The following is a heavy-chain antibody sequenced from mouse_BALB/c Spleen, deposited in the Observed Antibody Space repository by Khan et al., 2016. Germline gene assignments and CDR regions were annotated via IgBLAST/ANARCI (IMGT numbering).Heavy chain of an antibody. D-gene: IGHD4-1*01. Sequence: VQRKQSGAELVKPGASVKLSCTASGFNIKDTYMHWVKQRPEQGLEWIGRIDPANGNTKYDPKFQGKATITADTSSNAAYLQLSSLTSEDTAVYYCASWDFDYWGQGTTLTVSS. J-gene: IGHJ2*01. V-gene: IGHV14-3*02. CDR1: GFNIKDTY. CDR3: ASWDFDY. CDR2: IDPANGNT.